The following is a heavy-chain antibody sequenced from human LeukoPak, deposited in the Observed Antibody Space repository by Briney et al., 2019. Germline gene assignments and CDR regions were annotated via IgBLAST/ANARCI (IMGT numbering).Heavy chain of an antibody. CDR2: ISDDGSNK. V-gene: IGHV3-30*04. CDR1: GFTFSSYA. Sequence: GGSLRLSCAASGFTFSSYAMHWVRQAPGKGLEWVAVISDDGSNKHYADSVKGRFTISRDNSKNTLYLQLNSLRAEDTAVHFCARPDIPVAVAGTLQPHWGQGTLVTVSS. D-gene: IGHD6-19*01. J-gene: IGHJ4*02. CDR3: ARPDIPVAVAGTLQPH.